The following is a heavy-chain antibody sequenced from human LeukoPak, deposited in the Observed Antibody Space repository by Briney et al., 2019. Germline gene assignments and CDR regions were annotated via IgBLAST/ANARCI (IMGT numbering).Heavy chain of an antibody. CDR3: AREELDIVVVVAATNYYYYYGMDV. J-gene: IGHJ6*02. CDR1: GYTFTSYY. D-gene: IGHD2-15*01. V-gene: IGHV1-69*13. CDR2: IIPIFGTA. Sequence: ASVKVSCKASGYTFTSYYMHWVRQAPGQGLEWMGGIIPIFGTANYAQKFQGRVTITADESTSTAYMELSSLRSEDTAVYYCAREELDIVVVVAATNYYYYYGMDVWGQGTTVTVSS.